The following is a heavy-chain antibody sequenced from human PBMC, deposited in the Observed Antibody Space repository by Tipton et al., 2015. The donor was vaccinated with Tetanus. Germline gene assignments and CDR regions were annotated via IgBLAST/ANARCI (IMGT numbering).Heavy chain of an antibody. J-gene: IGHJ5*02. CDR1: GFNFSSFA. CDR3: AREYSTTWGVVGCFDP. Sequence: SLRLSCAASGFNFSSFAMHWVRQAPGKGLEWVALISYDGSNKYYADSVKDRFTITRDNSKNTLYVQMNSLRAEDMAVCYCAREYSTTWGVVGCFDPWGQGTLVTVSS. V-gene: IGHV3-30-3*01. CDR2: ISYDGSNK. D-gene: IGHD2-2*01.